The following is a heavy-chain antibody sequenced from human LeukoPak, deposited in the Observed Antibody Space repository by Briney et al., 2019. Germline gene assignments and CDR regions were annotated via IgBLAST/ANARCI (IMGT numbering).Heavy chain of an antibody. D-gene: IGHD3-22*01. J-gene: IGHJ3*02. Sequence: SETLSLTCTVSGGSISSYYWSWIRQPPGKGLEWIGYIYYSGSTNYNPSLKSRVTISVDTSKNQFSLKLSSVTAADTAVYYCARARGSGYYDAFDIWGQGTMVTVSS. CDR1: GGSISSYY. V-gene: IGHV4-59*01. CDR2: IYYSGST. CDR3: ARARGSGYYDAFDI.